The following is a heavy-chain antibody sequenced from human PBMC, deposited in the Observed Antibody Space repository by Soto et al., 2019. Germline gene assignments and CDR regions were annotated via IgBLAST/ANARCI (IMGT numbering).Heavy chain of an antibody. CDR3: ARGVASHLPPAFDI. D-gene: IGHD2-15*01. CDR1: GFTFSDYY. CDR2: ISSSGGTM. J-gene: IGHJ3*02. Sequence: GGSLRLSCAASGFTFSDYYMTWIRQAPGKGLEWVSYISSSGGTMYNADSVQGRFTISRDNAKNSLYLQMNILRAEDTAVYYCARGVASHLPPAFDIWGHGTLVTVSS. V-gene: IGHV3-11*01.